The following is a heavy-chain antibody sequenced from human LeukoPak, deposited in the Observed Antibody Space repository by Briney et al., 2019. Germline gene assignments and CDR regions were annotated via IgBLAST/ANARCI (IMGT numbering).Heavy chain of an antibody. V-gene: IGHV4-39*01. Sequence: SETLSLTCTVSGGSISSSSYYWGWIRQPPGKGLEWIGSIYYSGSTYYNPSLKSRVTISVDTSKNQFSLKLSSVTAADTAVYYCARRITIFGRGGYYMDVWGKGTTVTVSS. J-gene: IGHJ6*03. CDR1: GGSISSSSYY. CDR2: IYYSGST. CDR3: ARRITIFGRGGYYMDV. D-gene: IGHD3-3*01.